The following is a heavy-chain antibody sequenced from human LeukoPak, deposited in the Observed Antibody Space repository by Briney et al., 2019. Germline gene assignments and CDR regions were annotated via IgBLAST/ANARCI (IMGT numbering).Heavy chain of an antibody. CDR2: INHSGST. CDR3: ARGDPTRFDY. Sequence: SETLSLSCAVYGGSFSGYYWSWIRQPPGKGLEWIGEINHSGSTNYNPSLKSRVTISVDTSKNQFSLKLSSVTAADTAVYYCARGDPTRFDYWGQGTLVTVSS. V-gene: IGHV4-34*01. J-gene: IGHJ4*02. CDR1: GGSFSGYY.